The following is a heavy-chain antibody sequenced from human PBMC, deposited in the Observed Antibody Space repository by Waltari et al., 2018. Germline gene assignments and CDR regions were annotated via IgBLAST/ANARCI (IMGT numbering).Heavy chain of an antibody. CDR3: ARVLSSGYYLDY. D-gene: IGHD3-22*01. CDR1: GGPISSSSYY. Sequence: QLQLQESGPGLVKPSETLSLTCTVSGGPISSSSYYWGWTRQPPGKGLEWIGSIYYSGSTYYNPSLKSRVTISVDTSKNQFSLKLSSVTAADTAVYYCARVLSSGYYLDYWGQGTLVTVSS. CDR2: IYYSGST. J-gene: IGHJ4*02. V-gene: IGHV4-39*07.